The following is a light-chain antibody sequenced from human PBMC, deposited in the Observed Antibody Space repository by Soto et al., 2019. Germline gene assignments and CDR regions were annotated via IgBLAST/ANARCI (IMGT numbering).Light chain of an antibody. CDR2: DAS. CDR1: QSVSSY. J-gene: IGKJ1*01. Sequence: EIVLTQSPATLSLSPGERATLSCRASQSVSSYLAWYQQRPGQAPRLLIYDASNRATGIPARFSGSGSGTDFTLTISSLEPEDFAVYYCHQRSNWPPETFGQGTKVEIK. CDR3: HQRSNWPPET. V-gene: IGKV3-11*01.